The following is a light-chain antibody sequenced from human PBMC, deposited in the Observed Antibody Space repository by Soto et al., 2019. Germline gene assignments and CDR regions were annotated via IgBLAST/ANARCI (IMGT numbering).Light chain of an antibody. CDR1: SSDVGGYTY. V-gene: IGLV2-8*01. Sequence: QSALTQPASVSGSPRQSITISCTGASSDVGGYTYVSWYQQHPGKAPKLMIYEVSKRPSGVPDRFSGSKSGNTASLTVSGLQAEDEADYYCSSHAGSNNYVFGTGTKLTVL. J-gene: IGLJ1*01. CDR2: EVS. CDR3: SSHAGSNNYV.